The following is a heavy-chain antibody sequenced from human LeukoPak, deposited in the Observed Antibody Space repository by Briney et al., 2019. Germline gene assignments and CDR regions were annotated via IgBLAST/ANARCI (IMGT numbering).Heavy chain of an antibody. CDR1: GFTFSDYA. Sequence: GGSLRLSCAASGFTFSDYAMNWVRQAPGKGLEWVSTIIGRGDNTFYAASAKGRFTISRDNSMNTLYPQMNSLRAEDTAVYYCAKDPEWVRGISHFDYWGQGTLVTVSS. CDR3: AKDPEWVRGISHFDY. V-gene: IGHV3-23*01. CDR2: IIGRGDNT. J-gene: IGHJ4*02. D-gene: IGHD3-10*01.